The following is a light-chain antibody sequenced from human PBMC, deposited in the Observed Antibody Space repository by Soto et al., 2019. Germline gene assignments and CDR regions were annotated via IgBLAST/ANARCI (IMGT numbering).Light chain of an antibody. Sequence: QSVLTQPPSVSAAPGQKFIISCSGNRSTIGKNYVFWYQQFPGTAPKLLIYENYKRPSGIPDRFSVSKSGASATLAITGLHTGDEADYYCGAWHTSLRAVVFGGGTKVTVL. V-gene: IGLV1-51*01. J-gene: IGLJ2*01. CDR1: RSTIGKNY. CDR2: ENY. CDR3: GAWHTSLRAVV.